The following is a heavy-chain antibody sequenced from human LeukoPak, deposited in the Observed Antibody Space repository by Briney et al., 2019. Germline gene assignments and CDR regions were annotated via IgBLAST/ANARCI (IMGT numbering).Heavy chain of an antibody. D-gene: IGHD3-22*01. CDR2: IYYSGST. V-gene: IGHV4-39*01. CDR3: ARGPTYYYDSSGYSFFFQH. J-gene: IGHJ1*01. Sequence: SETLSLTCTVSGGSISSSSYYWGWIRQPPGKGLEWIGSIYYSGSTYYNPSLKSRVTISVDTSKNQFSLKRSFVTAADTDVYYCARGPTYYYDSSGYSFFFQHWGQGTLVTVSS. CDR1: GGSISSSSYY.